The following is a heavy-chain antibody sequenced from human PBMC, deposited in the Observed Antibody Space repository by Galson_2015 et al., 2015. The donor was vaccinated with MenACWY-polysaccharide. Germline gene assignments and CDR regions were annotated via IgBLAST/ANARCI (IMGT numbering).Heavy chain of an antibody. V-gene: IGHV3-23*01. CDR1: GFTFATQA. D-gene: IGHD6-19*01. Sequence: SLRLSCAASGFTFATQAMTWVRQAPGKGLGWVSSIGSDGNNRYHADSVKGRFTISRDNSKNTLYLQMDSLTADDTAVYFCAKDSDYTTGWYSADYWGQGTLVTVSS. CDR3: AKDSDYTTGWYSADY. J-gene: IGHJ4*02. CDR2: IGSDGNNR.